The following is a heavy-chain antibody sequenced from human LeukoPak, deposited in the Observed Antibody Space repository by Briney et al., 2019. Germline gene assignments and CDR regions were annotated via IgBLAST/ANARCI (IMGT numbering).Heavy chain of an antibody. CDR1: GGTFSSYA. D-gene: IGHD2-2*01. J-gene: IGHJ3*02. CDR2: IIPILGIA. CDR3: AREKYCSSTSCYVGAFDI. V-gene: IGHV1-69*10. Sequence: ASVTVSCKASGGTFSSYAISWVRQAPGQGLEWMGGIIPILGIANYAQKFQGRVTITADKSTSTAYMELSSLRSEDTAVYYCAREKYCSSTSCYVGAFDIWGQGTMVTVSS.